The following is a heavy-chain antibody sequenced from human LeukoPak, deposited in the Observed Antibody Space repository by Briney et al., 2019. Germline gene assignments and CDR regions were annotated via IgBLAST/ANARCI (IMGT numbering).Heavy chain of an antibody. D-gene: IGHD5-18*01. Sequence: GASVKVSCKASGYTFTGYYMHWVRQAPGQGLEWMGWINPNSGGTNYAQKFQGRVIMTRDTSISTAYMELSRLRSDDTAVYYCARDGVKQLWLRFWFDPWGQGTLVTVSS. CDR3: ARDGVKQLWLRFWFDP. J-gene: IGHJ5*02. V-gene: IGHV1-2*02. CDR2: INPNSGGT. CDR1: GYTFTGYY.